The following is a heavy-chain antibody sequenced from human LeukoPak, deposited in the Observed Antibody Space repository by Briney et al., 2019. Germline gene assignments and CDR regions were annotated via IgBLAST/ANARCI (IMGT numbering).Heavy chain of an antibody. CDR2: ISWNSGSI. CDR3: AKDGTDGGGDIPYYFDY. Sequence: GRSLRLSCAASGFTFDDYAMHWVRQAPGKGLEWVSGISWNSGSIGYADSVKGRFTISRDNAKNSLYLQMNSLRAEDMALYYCAKDGTDGGGDIPYYFDYWRQGAQATLSS. J-gene: IGHJ4*02. CDR1: GFTFDDYA. V-gene: IGHV3-9*03. D-gene: IGHD2-21*02.